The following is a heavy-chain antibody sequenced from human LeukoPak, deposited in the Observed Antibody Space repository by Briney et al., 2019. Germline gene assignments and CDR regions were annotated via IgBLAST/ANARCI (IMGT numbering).Heavy chain of an antibody. V-gene: IGHV3-33*01. CDR2: IWYDGSNK. CDR1: GFTFSSYG. D-gene: IGHD2-15*01. CDR3: ARGMTLRAFDI. Sequence: GRSLRLSCAASGFTFSSYGMHWVRQAPGKGLEWVAVIWYDGSNKYYAGSVKGRFTISRDNSTNTLYLQMNSLRAEDTAVYYCARGMTLRAFDIWGQGTMVTVSS. J-gene: IGHJ3*02.